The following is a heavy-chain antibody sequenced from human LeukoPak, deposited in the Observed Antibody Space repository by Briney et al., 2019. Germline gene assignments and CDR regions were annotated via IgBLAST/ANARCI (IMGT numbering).Heavy chain of an antibody. CDR1: GYNFTTFW. CDR3: ARLPAPYSSSAVYFDY. V-gene: IGHV5-51*01. D-gene: IGHD6-6*01. Sequence: GGSLKISFRSSGYNFTTFWIGWGRPVPGKGLEWMGIFYPGDSDTRYSPSFQGQVTISADKSISTAYLQWSSLKASDTAMYYCARLPAPYSSSAVYFDYWGQGTLVTVSS. J-gene: IGHJ4*02. CDR2: FYPGDSDT.